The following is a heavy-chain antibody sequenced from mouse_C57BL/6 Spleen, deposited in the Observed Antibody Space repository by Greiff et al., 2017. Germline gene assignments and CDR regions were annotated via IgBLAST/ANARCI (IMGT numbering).Heavy chain of an antibody. D-gene: IGHD3-1*01. CDR3: ARGWANSYFDY. CDR1: GYTFTDYY. CDR2: IYPGSGNT. Sequence: VMLVESGAELVRPGASVKLSCKASGYTFTDYYINWVKQRPGQGLEWIARIYPGSGNTYYNEKFKGKATLTAEKSSSTAYMQLSSLTSEDSAVYFCARGWANSYFDYWGQGTTLTVSS. J-gene: IGHJ2*01. V-gene: IGHV1-76*01.